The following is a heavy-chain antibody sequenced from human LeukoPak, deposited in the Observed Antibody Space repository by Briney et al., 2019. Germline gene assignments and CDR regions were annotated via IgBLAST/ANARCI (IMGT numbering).Heavy chain of an antibody. CDR2: IKQDGSEK. J-gene: IGHJ6*03. CDR3: ARDLEIFDIDV. CDR1: GFTFSSYW. V-gene: IGHV3-7*01. D-gene: IGHD3-3*01. Sequence: GGSLRLSCAASGFTFSSYWMSWVRQAPGKGLEWVANIKQDGSEKYDVDSVKGRFTISRDNAKNSLYLQMNSLRAEDTAVYYCARDLEIFDIDVWGKGTTVTISS.